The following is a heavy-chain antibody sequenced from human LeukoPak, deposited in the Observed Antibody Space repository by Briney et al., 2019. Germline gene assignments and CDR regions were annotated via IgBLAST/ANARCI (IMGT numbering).Heavy chain of an antibody. CDR1: GFTFSSYS. CDR3: ARSTNFDY. J-gene: IGHJ4*02. CDR2: ISSSSSTI. V-gene: IGHV3-48*04. Sequence: GGSLRLSCAASGFTFSSYSMNWVRQAPGKGLEWVSYISSSSSTIYYADSVKGRFTISRDNAKNSLYLQMNSLRAEDTAVYYCARSTNFDYWGQGTLVTVSS.